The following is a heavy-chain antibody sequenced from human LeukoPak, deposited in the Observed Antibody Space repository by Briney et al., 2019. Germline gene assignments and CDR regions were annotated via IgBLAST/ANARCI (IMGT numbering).Heavy chain of an antibody. CDR2: MNPNSGNT. V-gene: IGHV1-8*01. D-gene: IGHD3-22*01. Sequence: ASVKVSYKASGYTFTSYDINWVRQATGQGLEWMGWMNPNSGNTGYAQKFQGRVTMTRNTSISTAYMELSSLRSEDTAVYYCARGVSIYYDSSGKQMYNWFDPWGQGTLVTVSS. CDR1: GYTFTSYD. J-gene: IGHJ5*02. CDR3: ARGVSIYYDSSGKQMYNWFDP.